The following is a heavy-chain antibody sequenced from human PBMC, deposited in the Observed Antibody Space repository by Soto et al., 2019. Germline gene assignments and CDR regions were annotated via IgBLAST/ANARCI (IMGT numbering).Heavy chain of an antibody. CDR1: GYIYTNYW. V-gene: IGHV5-51*01. CDR2: IFPSDSDT. J-gene: IGHJ2*01. Sequence: EVQLVQSGAEVKKPGESLKISCKASGYIYTNYWLGWVRQMPGKGLEWMGIIFPSDSDTRYSPSFQGQVTSSADKSSSTAYLQWSSLKASDTAMYYCARQRTANWYVDLWGPGTRVTVSS. CDR3: ARQRTANWYVDL.